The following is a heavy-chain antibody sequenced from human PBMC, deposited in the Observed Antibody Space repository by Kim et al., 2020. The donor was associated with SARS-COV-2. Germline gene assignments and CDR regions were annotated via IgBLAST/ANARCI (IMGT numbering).Heavy chain of an antibody. CDR1: GYSFTSYW. CDR3: ARVQGYCSGGSCYPGDAFDI. Sequence: GESLKISCKGSGYSFTSYWISWVRQMPGKGLEWMGRIDPSDSYTNYSPSFQGHVTISADKSISTAYLQWSSLKASDTAMYYCARVQGYCSGGSCYPGDAFDIWGQGTMVTVSS. V-gene: IGHV5-10-1*01. CDR2: IDPSDSYT. D-gene: IGHD2-15*01. J-gene: IGHJ3*02.